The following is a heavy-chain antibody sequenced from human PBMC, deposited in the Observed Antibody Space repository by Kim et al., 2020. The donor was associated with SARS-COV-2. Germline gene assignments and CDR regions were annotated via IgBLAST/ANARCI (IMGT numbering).Heavy chain of an antibody. J-gene: IGHJ6*03. CDR2: IRDKGYGGTT. CDR3: ALSWYGYYFYYMDV. D-gene: IGHD6-13*01. CDR1: GFTFADYA. V-gene: IGHV3-49*04. Sequence: GGSLRLSCTTSGFTFADYAMSWVRQAPGKGLEWVGLIRDKGYGGTTYYAASVKGRFTISRADSKSIAYLQMNSLRTEDTALYYCALSWYGYYFYYMDVWGKGPTVTV.